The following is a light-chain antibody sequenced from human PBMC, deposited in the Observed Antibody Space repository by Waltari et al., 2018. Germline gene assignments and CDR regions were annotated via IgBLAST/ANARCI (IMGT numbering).Light chain of an antibody. CDR1: QSLDSTY. V-gene: IGKV3-20*01. CDR2: GAS. Sequence: EIVLTQSPGTLSLSPGERATLSCRASQSLDSTYLAWYQLKPGQAPRLLIYGASSRAAGIPERFSDSGSGTDFTLTISRLEPEDFAVYYCQQYNKSPYTFGQGTKLRIK. J-gene: IGKJ2*01. CDR3: QQYNKSPYT.